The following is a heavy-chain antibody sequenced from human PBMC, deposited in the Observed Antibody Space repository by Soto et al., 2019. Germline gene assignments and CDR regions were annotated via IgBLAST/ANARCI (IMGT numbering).Heavy chain of an antibody. CDR1: GLTFSSYG. J-gene: IGHJ6*02. CDR3: AKDLVGGVRYYYGMDV. V-gene: IGHV3-30*18. D-gene: IGHD1-26*01. Sequence: QVQLVESGGGVVQPGRSLGLSCAASGLTFSSYGMHWVPQAPGKGLGWVAVISYDGSNKYYADSVKGRFTISRDNSKNTLYLQMNSLRAEDTAVYYCAKDLVGGVRYYYGMDVWGQGTTVTVSS. CDR2: ISYDGSNK.